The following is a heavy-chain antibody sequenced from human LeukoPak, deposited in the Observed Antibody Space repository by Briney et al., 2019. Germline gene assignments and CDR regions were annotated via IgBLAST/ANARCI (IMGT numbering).Heavy chain of an antibody. D-gene: IGHD2-2*01. CDR2: MNPNSGNT. CDR1: GGSFSSYD. V-gene: IGHV1-8*01. J-gene: IGHJ4*02. Sequence: ASVKVSCKASGGSFSSYDINWVRQATGQGLEWMGWMNPNSGNTGYAQKFQGRVTMTRNTSISTAYMELSSLRSEDTAVYYCARNRGYCSSTSCYQVADYWGQGTLVTVSS. CDR3: ARNRGYCSSTSCYQVADY.